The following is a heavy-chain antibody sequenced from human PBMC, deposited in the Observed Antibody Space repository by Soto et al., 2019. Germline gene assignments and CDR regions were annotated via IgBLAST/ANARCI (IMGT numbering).Heavy chain of an antibody. CDR3: AKVGTHIED. CDR1: GFTFDDYA. J-gene: IGHJ4*02. V-gene: IGHV3-9*01. Sequence: VRLVESGGGLVQPGRSLRLSCAASGFTFDDYAMHWVRQAPGKGLEWVSGISWNGGNIGYADSVKGRFTISRDNAKKSLYLQMNSLRPEDTALYYCAKVGTHIEDWGQGTLVTVSS. CDR2: ISWNGGNI. D-gene: IGHD7-27*01.